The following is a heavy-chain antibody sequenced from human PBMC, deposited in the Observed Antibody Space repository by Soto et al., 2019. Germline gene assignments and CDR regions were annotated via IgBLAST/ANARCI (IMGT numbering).Heavy chain of an antibody. V-gene: IGHV1-69*02. CDR1: GGSFSSYS. D-gene: IGHD6-19*01. J-gene: IGHJ4*02. CDR3: ASPRSLAVSGFFAY. Sequence: QVQLVQSGAEVKRPGSTVKVSCKSSGGSFSSYSVTWVRQAPGQGLEWMGRVIPVLGVADNSQKFQGRVTISADESTSTSYMELSSLRSEDTAVYYCASPRSLAVSGFFAYWGQGTLVTVSS. CDR2: VIPVLGVA.